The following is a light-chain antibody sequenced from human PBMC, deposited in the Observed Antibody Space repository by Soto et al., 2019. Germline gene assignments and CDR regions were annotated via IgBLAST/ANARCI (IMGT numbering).Light chain of an antibody. CDR1: QGIRND. Sequence: DIQMTQSPSSLSASVGDRVTMTCRASQGIRNDLSWYQQKPGEAPKRLVYVASSLDGGVPARFGGSGSGTEFTLTISSLQPEDFATYYCLQQNNYPRTFGQGTKVDIK. CDR2: VAS. V-gene: IGKV1-17*01. CDR3: LQQNNYPRT. J-gene: IGKJ2*01.